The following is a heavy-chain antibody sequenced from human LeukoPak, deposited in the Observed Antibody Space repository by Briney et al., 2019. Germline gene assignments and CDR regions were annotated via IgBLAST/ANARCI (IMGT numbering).Heavy chain of an antibody. V-gene: IGHV4-31*03. CDR3: ARGVQAELLWFGELSHNWFDP. J-gene: IGHJ5*02. CDR1: GGSISSGGYC. CDR2: IYYSGST. Sequence: PSETLSLTCTVSGGSISSGGYCWSWIRQHPGKGLEWIGYIYYSGSTYYNPSLKSRVTISVDTSKNQFSLKLSSVTAADTAVYYCARGVQAELLWFGELSHNWFDPWGQGTLVTVSS. D-gene: IGHD3-10*01.